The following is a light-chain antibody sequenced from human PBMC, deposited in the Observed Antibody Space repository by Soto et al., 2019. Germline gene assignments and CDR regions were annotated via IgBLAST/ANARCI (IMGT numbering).Light chain of an antibody. J-gene: IGKJ2*01. CDR3: QQSYSTPLDT. CDR2: AAS. V-gene: IGKV1-39*01. CDR1: QSISSY. Sequence: DIQMTQSPSSLSASVGDRVTITCRASQSISSYLNWYQQKPAKAPKLLIYAASSLQSGVPSRFSGSGSVTEFTLTISSLQPEDFATYYCQQSYSTPLDTVGQGTKLEIK.